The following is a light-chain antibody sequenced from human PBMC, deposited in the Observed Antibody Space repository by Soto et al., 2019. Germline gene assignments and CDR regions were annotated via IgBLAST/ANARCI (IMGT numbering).Light chain of an antibody. CDR3: QQRSNWPLT. Sequence: EIVLTQSPATLSLSPGERATLSCRVSQSVTTFLAWYQQKPGQAPRLLIYDASHRATGIPARFSGSGSGTDFTLTISSLEPEDFAGYYCQQRSNWPLTFGGGTKVEIK. V-gene: IGKV3-11*01. CDR2: DAS. CDR1: QSVTTF. J-gene: IGKJ4*01.